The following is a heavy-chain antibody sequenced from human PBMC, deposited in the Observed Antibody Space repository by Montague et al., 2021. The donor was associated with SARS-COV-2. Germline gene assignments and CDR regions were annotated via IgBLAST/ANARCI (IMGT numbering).Heavy chain of an antibody. CDR1: DGSINNYY. CDR2: IYYSGST. V-gene: IGHV4-59*01. CDR3: ARGGGHSADYYYYGMDV. D-gene: IGHD2-21*01. Sequence: SETLSLTCTVSDGSINNYYWSWIRQHPGKGLEWIGDIYYSGSTNYNHSLESRVTISVETSKNKFFLKLSSVIAAETAVYHCARGGGHSADYYYYGMDVWGQGTTVTVSS. J-gene: IGHJ6*02.